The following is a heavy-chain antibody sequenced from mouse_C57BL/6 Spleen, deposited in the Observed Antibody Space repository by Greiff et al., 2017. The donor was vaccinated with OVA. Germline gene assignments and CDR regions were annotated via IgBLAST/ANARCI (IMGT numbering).Heavy chain of an antibody. CDR1: GYTFTDYY. V-gene: IGHV1-26*01. D-gene: IGHD2-1*01. CDR2: INPNNGGT. J-gene: IGHJ3*01. Sequence: EVQLQQSGPELVKPGASVKISCKASGYTFTDYYMNWVKQSHGKSLEWIGDINPNNGGTSYNQKFKGKATLTVDKSSSTAYMELRSLTSEDSAVYYCAREEVYGNYAFAYWGQGTLVTVSA. CDR3: AREEVYGNYAFAY.